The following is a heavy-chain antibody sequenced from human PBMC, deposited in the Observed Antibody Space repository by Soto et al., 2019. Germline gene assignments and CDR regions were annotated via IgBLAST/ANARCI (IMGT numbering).Heavy chain of an antibody. CDR1: GGSFSGYY. V-gene: IGHV4-34*01. D-gene: IGHD5-18*01. CDR3: AREAGDTAMEYFDY. CDR2: INHSGST. J-gene: IGHJ4*02. Sequence: PWETLSLTCAVYGGSFSGYYWSWIRQPPGKGLEWIGEINHSGSTNYNPSLKSRVTISVDTSKNQFSLKLSSVTAADTAVYYCAREAGDTAMEYFDYWGQGTLVTVSS.